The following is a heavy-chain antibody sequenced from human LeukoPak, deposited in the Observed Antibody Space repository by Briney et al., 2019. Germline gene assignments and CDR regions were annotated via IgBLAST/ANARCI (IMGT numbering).Heavy chain of an antibody. V-gene: IGHV3-30-3*01. CDR2: ISYDGSNK. D-gene: IGHD3-10*01. J-gene: IGHJ4*02. CDR3: ARDGYYYGSGSYHSYYFDY. Sequence: PGGSLRLSCVASGFTFSSYAMHWVRQAPGKGLEWVAVISYDGSNKYYADSVKGRFTISRDNSKNTLYLQMNSLRAEDTAVYYCARDGYYYGSGSYHSYYFDYWGQGTLVTVSS. CDR1: GFTFSSYA.